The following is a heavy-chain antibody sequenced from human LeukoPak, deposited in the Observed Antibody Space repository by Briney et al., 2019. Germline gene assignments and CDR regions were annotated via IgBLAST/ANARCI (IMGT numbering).Heavy chain of an antibody. D-gene: IGHD6-19*01. J-gene: IGHJ4*02. CDR1: GFTFSSYS. Sequence: GGSLRLSCAASGFTFSSYSMNWVRQAPGKGLEWVSSISSSSSYIYYADSVKGRFTISRDNAKNSLYLQMNSLRAEDTAVYYRAKCHGGWDTLLTDYWGQGTLVTVSS. V-gene: IGHV3-21*04. CDR2: ISSSSSYI. CDR3: AKCHGGWDTLLTDY.